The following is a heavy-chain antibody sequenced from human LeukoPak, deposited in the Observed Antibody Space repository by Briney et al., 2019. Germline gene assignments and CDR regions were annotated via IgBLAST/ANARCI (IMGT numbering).Heavy chain of an antibody. V-gene: IGHV1-69*13. CDR3: AANSGYDLAYDY. Sequence: GASVTVSCKASGGTFSSYAISWVRQAPGQGLEWMGGIIPIFGTANYAQKFQGRVTITADESTSTAYMELSSLRSEDTAVYYCAANSGYDLAYDYWGQGTLVTVSS. D-gene: IGHD5-12*01. CDR1: GGTFSSYA. J-gene: IGHJ4*02. CDR2: IIPIFGTA.